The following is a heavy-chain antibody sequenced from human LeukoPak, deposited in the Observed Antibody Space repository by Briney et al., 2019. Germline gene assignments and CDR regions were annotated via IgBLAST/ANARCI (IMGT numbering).Heavy chain of an antibody. V-gene: IGHV1-8*01. D-gene: IGHD3-22*01. Sequence: ASVKVSCKTSGYPFRNYDINWVRQATGQGLEWMGWINPHSGKTGYAQKFQGRVTMTTDTSASTAYMELSSLRSEDTAVYYCARAYDYYDSSGQDYWGQGTLVTVSS. CDR3: ARAYDYYDSSGQDY. CDR1: GYPFRNYD. J-gene: IGHJ4*02. CDR2: INPHSGKT.